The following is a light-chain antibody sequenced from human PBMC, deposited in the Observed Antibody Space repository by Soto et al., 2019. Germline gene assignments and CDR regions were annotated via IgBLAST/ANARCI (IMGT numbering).Light chain of an antibody. CDR3: SSFTASTSYV. Sequence: QSVLTQPASVSGCPGQSITSSCAGASSDVGAYTYVSWYQQHPGKAPKLMIYDVSNRPSGISDRFSGSKSGNTASLTISGLQAEDEADYYCSSFTASTSYVFGTGTKVTVL. CDR2: DVS. J-gene: IGLJ1*01. CDR1: SSDVGAYTY. V-gene: IGLV2-14*01.